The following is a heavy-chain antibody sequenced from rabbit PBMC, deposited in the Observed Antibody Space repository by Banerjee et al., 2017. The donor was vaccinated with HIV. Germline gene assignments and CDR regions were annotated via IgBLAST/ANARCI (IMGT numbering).Heavy chain of an antibody. J-gene: IGHJ4*01. Sequence: QSLEESGGDLVKPGASLTLTCTASGFSFSSSYYMCWVRQAPGKGLELIACIYTSSGSTWYASWAKGRFTISKTSSTTVTLQMTSLTAADTATYFCARSPYYTGGVGGYAYATLYFNLWGQGTLVTVS. CDR2: IYTSSGST. V-gene: IGHV1S40*01. CDR3: ARSPYYTGGVGGYAYATLYFNL. D-gene: IGHD6-1*01. CDR1: GFSFSSSYY.